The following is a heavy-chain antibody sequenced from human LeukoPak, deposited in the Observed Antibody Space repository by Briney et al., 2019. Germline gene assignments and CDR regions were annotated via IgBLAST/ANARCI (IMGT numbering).Heavy chain of an antibody. V-gene: IGHV4-39*01. CDR3: ARQVGDTYYCGSGRYKVDY. J-gene: IGHJ4*02. D-gene: IGHD3-10*01. CDR1: GGSISSSSYY. Sequence: SETLSLTCTVSGGSISSSSYYWGWIRQPPGKGLEWIGSIYYSGSTYYNPSLKSRVTMSVDTSKNQFSLKPSSVTAADTAVYYGARQVGDTYYCGSGRYKVDYWGQGTLVTVSS. CDR2: IYYSGST.